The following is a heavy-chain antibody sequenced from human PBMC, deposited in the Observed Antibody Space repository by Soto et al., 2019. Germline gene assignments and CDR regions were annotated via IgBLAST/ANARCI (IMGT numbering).Heavy chain of an antibody. V-gene: IGHV1-69*01. CDR1: GGTFSSYA. J-gene: IGHJ4*02. CDR2: IIPIFGTA. Sequence: QVQLVQSGAEVKKPGSSVKVSCKASGGTFSSYAISWVRQAPGQGLEWMGGIIPIFGTANYAQKFQGRVTITADEATSTVNMGRSSLRAEDTAVYYCARERITMVRGVIGRCDYWGQGTLVTVSS. CDR3: ARERITMVRGVIGRCDY. D-gene: IGHD3-10*01.